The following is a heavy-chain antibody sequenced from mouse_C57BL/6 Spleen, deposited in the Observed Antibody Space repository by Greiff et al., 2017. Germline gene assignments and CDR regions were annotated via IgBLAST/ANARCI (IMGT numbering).Heavy chain of an antibody. V-gene: IGHV1-47*01. D-gene: IGHD2-1*01. Sequence: VQLQQSGAELVKPGASVKMSCKASGYTFTTYPIEWMKQNHGKSLEWIGNFHPYNDDTKYNEKFKGKATLTVEKSSSTVYLELSRLPSDDSAVYSWARRGNYGNFVGYFDYWGQGTTLTVSS. CDR2: FHPYNDDT. CDR3: ARRGNYGNFVGYFDY. CDR1: GYTFTTYP. J-gene: IGHJ2*01.